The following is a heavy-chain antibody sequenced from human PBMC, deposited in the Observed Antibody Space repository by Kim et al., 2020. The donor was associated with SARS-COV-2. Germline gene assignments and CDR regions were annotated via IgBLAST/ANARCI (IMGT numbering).Heavy chain of an antibody. CDR3: AREEDDFGANSGYFDY. J-gene: IGHJ4*02. V-gene: IGHV3-66*01. Sequence: SVKSRFTITRDYSKNTLYLQMNRLTVEDTAVYYCAREEDDFGANSGYFDYWGQGILVTVSS. D-gene: IGHD4-17*01.